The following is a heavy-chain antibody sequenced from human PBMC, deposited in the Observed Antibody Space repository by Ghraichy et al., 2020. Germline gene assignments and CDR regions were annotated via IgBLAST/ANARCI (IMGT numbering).Heavy chain of an antibody. D-gene: IGHD3-22*01. CDR3: AKALRRMIVVASDAFDI. CDR2: INWNSGSI. V-gene: IGHV3-9*01. Sequence: GGSLRLSCAASGFTFDDYAIHWVWQAPGKGLEWVSGINWNSGSIGYADSVKGRFTISRDNAKNSLYLQMNSLRAEDTALYYCAKALRRMIVVASDAFDIWGQGTMVTVSS. J-gene: IGHJ3*02. CDR1: GFTFDDYA.